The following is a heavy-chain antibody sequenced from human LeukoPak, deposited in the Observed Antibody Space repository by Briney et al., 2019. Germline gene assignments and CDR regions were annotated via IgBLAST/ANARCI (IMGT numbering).Heavy chain of an antibody. J-gene: IGHJ4*02. V-gene: IGHV3-23*01. D-gene: IGHD1-26*01. CDR3: AKTGDSGSYYFDY. Sequence: GGSLRLSCAASGFTFSSYAMSWGRQAPRKGLEWVSPISGSGGRTYYADSVKGRFTISRDNSKNTLYLQMNSLRAEDTAVYYCAKTGDSGSYYFDYWGQGTLVTVSS. CDR2: ISGSGGRT. CDR1: GFTFSSYA.